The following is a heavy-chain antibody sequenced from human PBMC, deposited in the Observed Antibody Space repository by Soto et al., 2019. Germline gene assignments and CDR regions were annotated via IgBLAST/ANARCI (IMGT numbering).Heavy chain of an antibody. J-gene: IGHJ4*02. CDR2: IIPNLGIA. Sequence: QVQLVQSGAEVKKPGSSVKVSCKASGGTFSSYTISWVRQAPGQGLEWMGRIIPNLGIANYAQKFQGRVTITADKATSTAYMELSSLRSGDTAVYYCARDEGYGGYDADWGQGTMVTVSS. CDR3: ARDEGYGGYDAD. D-gene: IGHD2-15*01. V-gene: IGHV1-69*08. CDR1: GGTFSSYT.